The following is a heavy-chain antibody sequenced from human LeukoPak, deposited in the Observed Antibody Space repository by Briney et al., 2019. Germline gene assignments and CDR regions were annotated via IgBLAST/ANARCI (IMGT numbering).Heavy chain of an antibody. CDR1: GFIFSNYA. CDR2: IDSSGAYT. J-gene: IGHJ4*02. CDR3: ARVSAMGY. V-gene: IGHV3-23*01. Sequence: GGSLRLSCAASGFIFSNYAMSWVRQAPGKGLEWVSAIDSSGAYTWYADSVKGRFTLSRDNSKNTLYLQMNSLRAEDTAVYYCARVSAMGYWGQGTLVTVSS. D-gene: IGHD2-2*01.